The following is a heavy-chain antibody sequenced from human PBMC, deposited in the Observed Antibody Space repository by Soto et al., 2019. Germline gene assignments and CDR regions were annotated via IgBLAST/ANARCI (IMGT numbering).Heavy chain of an antibody. CDR1: GFVYNTYA. CDR2: IWNDGSKK. V-gene: IGHV3-33*01. D-gene: IGHD1-1*01. Sequence: VQLVESGGGVVQPGMSLRLSCAASGFVYNTYAMHWVRLSPGKGLEWVALIWNDGSKKYYVDSVKGRFTISRDNSQNTLSLQMDSLRGADTAVYFCVRGIPFQYSNNWLHWYFDLWGRGTQVTVSS. J-gene: IGHJ2*01. CDR3: VRGIPFQYSNNWLHWYFDL.